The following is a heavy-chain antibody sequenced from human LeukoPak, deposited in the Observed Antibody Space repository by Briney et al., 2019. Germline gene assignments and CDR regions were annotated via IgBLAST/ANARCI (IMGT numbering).Heavy chain of an antibody. Sequence: SETLSLTCTVSGGCISSYYWSWIRQPPGKGLEWIGYICYSGSTNYNPSLKSRVTISVDTSKNQFSLKLSSVTAADTAVYYCATLISHSGNYYYYGMDVWGQGTTVTVSS. CDR3: ATLISHSGNYYYYGMDV. V-gene: IGHV4-59*01. J-gene: IGHJ6*02. CDR2: ICYSGST. D-gene: IGHD3-10*01. CDR1: GGCISSYY.